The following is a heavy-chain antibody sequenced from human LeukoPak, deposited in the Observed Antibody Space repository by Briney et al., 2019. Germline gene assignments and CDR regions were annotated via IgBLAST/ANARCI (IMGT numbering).Heavy chain of an antibody. V-gene: IGHV1-24*01. Sequence: ASVKVSCKVSGYTLTELSMHWVRQAPGKGLEWMGGFDPEDGETIYAQKFQGRVTMTEDTSTDTAYMELSSLRSEDTAVYYCARTVSYDFWSGYYNYWGQGTLVTVSS. D-gene: IGHD3-3*01. CDR1: GYTLTELS. J-gene: IGHJ4*02. CDR2: FDPEDGET. CDR3: ARTVSYDFWSGYYNY.